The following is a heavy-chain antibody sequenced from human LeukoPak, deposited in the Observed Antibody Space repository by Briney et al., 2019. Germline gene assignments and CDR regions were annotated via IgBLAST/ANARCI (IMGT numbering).Heavy chain of an antibody. CDR3: AREREVVATIWFDP. CDR1: GFIFSSYW. J-gene: IGHJ5*02. V-gene: IGHV3-7*01. Sequence: GGSLRLSCAASGFIFSSYWMSWVRQAPGKGPEWVANIKQDGSEKYYVDSVKGRFTISRDNAKNSLYLQMNSLRAEDTAVYYCAREREVVATIWFDPWGQGTLVTVSS. D-gene: IGHD5-12*01. CDR2: IKQDGSEK.